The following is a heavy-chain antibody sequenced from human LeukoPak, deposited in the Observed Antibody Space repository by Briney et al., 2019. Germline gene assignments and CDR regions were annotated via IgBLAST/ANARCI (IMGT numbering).Heavy chain of an antibody. Sequence: KPSETLSLTCTVSGGPINSYYWSWIRQPPGKGLEWIGYIYYSGSTNYNPSLKSRVTISVDTSKNQFPLKLSSVTAADTAVYFCAREDTAMVRTAFDIWGQGTMVTVSS. CDR1: GGPINSYY. D-gene: IGHD5-18*01. V-gene: IGHV4-59*01. J-gene: IGHJ3*02. CDR2: IYYSGST. CDR3: AREDTAMVRTAFDI.